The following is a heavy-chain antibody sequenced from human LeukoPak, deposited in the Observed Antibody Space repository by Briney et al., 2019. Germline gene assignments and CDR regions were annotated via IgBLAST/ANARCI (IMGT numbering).Heavy chain of an antibody. Sequence: ASVKVSCKASGYTFTSYDINWVRQATGQGLEWMGWMNPNSGNTGYAQKFQGRVTMTRNTSISTAYMELSSLRSEDTAVYYCARVSDYSNYYAYYYYMDVWGKGTTVTISS. CDR1: GYTFTSYD. CDR3: ARVSDYSNYYAYYYYMDV. D-gene: IGHD4-11*01. J-gene: IGHJ6*03. V-gene: IGHV1-8*01. CDR2: MNPNSGNT.